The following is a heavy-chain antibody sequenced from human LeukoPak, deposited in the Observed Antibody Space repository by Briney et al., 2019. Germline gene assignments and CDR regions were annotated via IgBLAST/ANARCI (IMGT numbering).Heavy chain of an antibody. CDR1: GSSLSTSGVG. V-gene: IGHV2-5*01. D-gene: IGHD3-3*01. CDR2: IYWNDDK. CDR3: AHRRLYDPAVYFDY. J-gene: IGHJ4*02. Sequence: SGPTLVKPTQTLTLTCTFSGSSLSTSGVGVGWIRQPPGKALEWLALIYWNDDKRYSPSLKSRLTITKDTSKNQVILTMTNMDPVDTATYYCAHRRLYDPAVYFDYWGQGTLVTVSS.